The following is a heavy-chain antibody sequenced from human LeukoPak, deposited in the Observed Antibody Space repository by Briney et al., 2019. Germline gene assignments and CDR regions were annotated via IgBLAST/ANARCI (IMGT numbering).Heavy chain of an antibody. Sequence: SETLSLTCTVSGGSISSYYWSWIRQPAGKGLEWIGRIYTSGSTNYNPSLKSRVTMSVDTSKNQFSLKLSSVTAADTAVYYCERDKTESNDYGDYYYYYYMDVWGKGTTVTVSS. CDR3: ERDKTESNDYGDYYYYYYMDV. CDR1: GGSISSYY. D-gene: IGHD4-17*01. J-gene: IGHJ6*03. CDR2: IYTSGST. V-gene: IGHV4-4*07.